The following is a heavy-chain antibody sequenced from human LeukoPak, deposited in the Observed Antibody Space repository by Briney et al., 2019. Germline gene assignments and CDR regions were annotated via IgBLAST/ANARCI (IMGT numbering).Heavy chain of an antibody. CDR1: GLTISSSG. D-gene: IGHD1-1*01. J-gene: IGHJ3*02. CDR2: ISGSGDRT. Sequence: PGGSLRLSCAASGLTISSSGMSWVRQAPGKGLEWVSAISGSGDRTHYADSVRGRFTISRDTSKDTLYRQVNSLRADDTAVYYCARDGFNDRSGDNDGFDMWGQGTMVTVSS. V-gene: IGHV3-23*01. CDR3: ARDGFNDRSGDNDGFDM.